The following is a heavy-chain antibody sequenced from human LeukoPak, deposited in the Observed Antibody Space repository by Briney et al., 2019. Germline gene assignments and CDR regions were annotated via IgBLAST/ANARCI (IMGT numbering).Heavy chain of an antibody. CDR2: IDRNGDST. V-gene: IGHV3-20*04. CDR3: AKVIAAAITDYYYGMDV. J-gene: IGHJ6*02. CDR1: GFTFDDYG. Sequence: SGGSLRLSCAASGFTFDDYGMSWVRQAPGKGPEWVSGIDRNGDSTGYADSVKGRFTISRDNSKNTLYLQMNSLRAEDTAVYYCAKVIAAAITDYYYGMDVWGQGTTVTVSS. D-gene: IGHD6-13*01.